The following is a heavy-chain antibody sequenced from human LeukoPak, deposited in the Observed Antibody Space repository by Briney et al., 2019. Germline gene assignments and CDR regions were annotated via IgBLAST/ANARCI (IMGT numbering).Heavy chain of an antibody. D-gene: IGHD5-18*01. V-gene: IGHV3-33*01. CDR2: IWYDGSNK. J-gene: IGHJ4*02. CDR3: ARDRYSYGSRDFDY. Sequence: GRSLRLSCAASGFTFSSYGMHWVRQAPGKGLGWVAVIWYDGSNKYYADSVKGRFTISRDNSKNTLYLQMNSLRAEDTAVYYCARDRYSYGSRDFDYWGQGTLVTVSS. CDR1: GFTFSSYG.